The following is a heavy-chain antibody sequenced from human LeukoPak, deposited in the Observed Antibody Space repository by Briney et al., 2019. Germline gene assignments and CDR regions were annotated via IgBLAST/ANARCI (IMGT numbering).Heavy chain of an antibody. D-gene: IGHD1-26*01. V-gene: IGHV3-30*18. CDR3: AKPPYSGSYLQYFQH. CDR1: GFTFSSYG. CDR2: ISYDGSNK. J-gene: IGHJ1*01. Sequence: GGSLRLSCAASGFTFSSYGMHWVRQAPGKGLEWVAVISYDGSNKYYADSVKGRFTISRDNSKNTLYLQMNSLRAEDTAVYCCAKPPYSGSYLQYFQHWGQGTLVTVSS.